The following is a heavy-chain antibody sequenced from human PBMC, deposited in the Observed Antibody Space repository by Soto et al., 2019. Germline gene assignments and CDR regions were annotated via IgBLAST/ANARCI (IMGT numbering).Heavy chain of an antibody. V-gene: IGHV3-9*01. Sequence: EVPLVESGGGLVQPGRSLRLSCVASGFTFDDYAMHWVRQVPGKGLEWVSGISWNSGTIDYADSVKGRFTISRDNAKNSLYLQMNSLRGEDTALYYCAKAQGVAVAGKVYYYGMDVWGQGTTVTVSS. D-gene: IGHD6-19*01. CDR1: GFTFDDYA. CDR2: ISWNSGTI. J-gene: IGHJ6*02. CDR3: AKAQGVAVAGKVYYYGMDV.